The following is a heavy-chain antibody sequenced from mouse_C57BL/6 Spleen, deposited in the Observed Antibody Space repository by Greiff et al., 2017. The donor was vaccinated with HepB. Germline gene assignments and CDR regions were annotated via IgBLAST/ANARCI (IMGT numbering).Heavy chain of an antibody. D-gene: IGHD1-1*01. CDR3: ARGTTVVGGAMDY. V-gene: IGHV1-59*01. CDR1: GYTFTSYW. J-gene: IGHJ4*01. Sequence: QVQLQQPGAELVRPGTSVKLSCKASGYTFTSYWMHWVKQRPGQGLEWIGVIDPSDSYTNYNQKFKGKATLTVDPSSSTAYMQLSSLTSEDSAVYYCARGTTVVGGAMDYWGQGTSVTVSS. CDR2: IDPSDSYT.